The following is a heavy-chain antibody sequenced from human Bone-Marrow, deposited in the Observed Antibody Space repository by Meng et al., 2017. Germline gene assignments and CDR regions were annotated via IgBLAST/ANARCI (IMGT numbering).Heavy chain of an antibody. CDR1: GFTFDLYG. Sequence: SLKISCVVSGFTFDLYGMHWVRQAPGKGLEWVSGLLLDTGGIGYADSVKGRFTISRDNAKNTMYLQLNSLRAEDTGVYYCTKGGIDYWGQGTPVTVSS. CDR3: TKGGIDY. V-gene: IGHV3-9*01. J-gene: IGHJ4*02. CDR2: LLLDTGGI.